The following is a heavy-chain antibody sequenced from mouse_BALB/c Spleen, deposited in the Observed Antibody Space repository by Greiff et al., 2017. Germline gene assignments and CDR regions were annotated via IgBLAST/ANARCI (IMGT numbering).Heavy chain of an antibody. D-gene: IGHD2-2*01. CDR1: GFDFSRYW. CDR3: ARPGGYDGYYAMDY. V-gene: IGHV4-1*02. CDR2: INPDSSTI. J-gene: IGHJ4*01. Sequence: EVKLMESGGGLVQPGGSLKLSCAASGFDFSRYWMSWVRQAPGKGLEWIGEINPDSSTINYTPSLKDKFIISRDNAKNTLYLQMSKVRSEDTALYYCARPGGYDGYYAMDYWGQGTSVTVSS.